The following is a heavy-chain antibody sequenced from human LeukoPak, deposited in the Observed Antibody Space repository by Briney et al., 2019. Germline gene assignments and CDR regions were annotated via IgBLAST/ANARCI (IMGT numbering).Heavy chain of an antibody. V-gene: IGHV4-30-2*01. Sequence: SETLSLTCAVSGGSISSGDFPWSWLQQPPGKGLEWIGYIFHTGHTSYNPSLKSRVTISVDMSKNQLSLRLTSVTAADTAVYYCARGFYGAGSHFDYWGQGTLVTVSS. CDR2: IFHTGHT. D-gene: IGHD3-10*01. J-gene: IGHJ4*02. CDR1: GGSISSGDFP. CDR3: ARGFYGAGSHFDY.